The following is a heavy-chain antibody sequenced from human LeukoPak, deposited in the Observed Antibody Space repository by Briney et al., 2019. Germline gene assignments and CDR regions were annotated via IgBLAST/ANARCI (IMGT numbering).Heavy chain of an antibody. CDR3: ARDYENLTGSKTRFHY. D-gene: IGHD3-9*01. Sequence: GGSLRLSCAASGFTFSSYSMNWVRQAPGKGLEWVSSISSSSSYIYYADSVKGRFTISRDNAKNSLYLQMNSLRAEDTAVYYCARDYENLTGSKTRFHYWGQGTLVTVSS. V-gene: IGHV3-21*01. CDR2: ISSSSSYI. CDR1: GFTFSSYS. J-gene: IGHJ4*02.